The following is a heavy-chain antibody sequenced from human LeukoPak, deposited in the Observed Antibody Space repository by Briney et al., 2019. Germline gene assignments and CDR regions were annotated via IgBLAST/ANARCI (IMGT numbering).Heavy chain of an antibody. CDR1: GGSISTYY. CDR3: ARNRGSSPLYVY. CDR2: IYFSGST. J-gene: IGHJ4*02. V-gene: IGHV4-59*01. Sequence: SETLSLTCTVSGGSISTYYWNWIRQPPGKGLEWIGYIYFSGSTNYNPSLRSRVTISVDASKNQFSLKLSSVPAADTAVYFCARNRGSSPLYVYWGQGTLVTVSS. D-gene: IGHD1-26*01.